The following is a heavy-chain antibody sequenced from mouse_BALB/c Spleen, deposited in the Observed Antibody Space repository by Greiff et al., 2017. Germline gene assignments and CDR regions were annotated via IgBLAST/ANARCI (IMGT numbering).Heavy chain of an antibody. CDR2: IWRGGST. CDR1: GFSLTSYG. V-gene: IGHV2-5-1*01. CDR3: AKADGSSYFDY. Sequence: VKLMESGPSLVQPSQSLSITCTVSGFSLTSYGVHWVRQSPGKGLEWLGVIWRGGSTDYNAAFMSRLSITKDNSKSQVFFKMNSLQADDTAIYYCAKADGSSYFDYWGQGTTLTVSS. J-gene: IGHJ2*01. D-gene: IGHD1-1*01.